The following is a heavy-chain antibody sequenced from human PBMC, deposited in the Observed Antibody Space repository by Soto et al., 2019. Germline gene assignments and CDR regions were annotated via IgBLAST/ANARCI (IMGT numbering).Heavy chain of an antibody. CDR3: AQRGYGRYNWFDP. CDR2: ISYDGSNK. J-gene: IGHJ5*02. Sequence: PGGSLRLSCAASGFTFSSYGMHWVRQAPGKGLEWVAVISYDGSNKYYADSVKGRFTISRDNSKNTLYLQMNSLRDEETAVYYCAQRGYGRYNWFDPWGQGTLVTVSS. CDR1: GFTFSSYG. V-gene: IGHV3-30*18. D-gene: IGHD5-18*01.